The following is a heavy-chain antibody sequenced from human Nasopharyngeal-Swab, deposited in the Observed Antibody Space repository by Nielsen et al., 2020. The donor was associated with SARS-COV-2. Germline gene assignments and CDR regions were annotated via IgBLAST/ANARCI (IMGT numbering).Heavy chain of an antibody. CDR2: IDPSDSYT. CDR1: GYSFTSYW. CDR3: ARQDVVVVAARVYYYYGMDV. J-gene: IGHJ6*02. D-gene: IGHD2-15*01. Sequence: GRSLKISCKGSGYSFTSYWISWVRQMPGKGLEWMGRIDPSDSYTNYSPSFQGHVTISADKSISTAYLQWSSLKASDTAMYYCARQDVVVVAARVYYYYGMDVWGQGTTVTVSS. V-gene: IGHV5-10-1*01.